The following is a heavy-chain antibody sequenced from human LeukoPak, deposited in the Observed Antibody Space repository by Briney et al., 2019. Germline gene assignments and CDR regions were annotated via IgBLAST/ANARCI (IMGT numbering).Heavy chain of an antibody. CDR1: GFTFSSTA. Sequence: PGGSLRLSCAASGFTFSSTAMSWVRQAPGKGLEWVSGIGSSGGDTYYADSVKGRFTISRDNSKNTLYLQMNSLRAEDTAVYYCAKDLTVLGIFDYWGQGTLVTVSS. J-gene: IGHJ4*02. D-gene: IGHD7-27*01. CDR2: IGSSGGDT. V-gene: IGHV3-23*01. CDR3: AKDLTVLGIFDY.